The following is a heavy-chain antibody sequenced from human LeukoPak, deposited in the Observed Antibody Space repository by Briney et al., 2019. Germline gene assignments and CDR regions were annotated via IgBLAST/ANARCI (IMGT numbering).Heavy chain of an antibody. Sequence: PGGSLRLSCAASGFTYSGHNMHWVRQTPGEGLEWVTLISSDGNNKYYADSVKGRFTISRDNSKNTLYLQMSSLRAEDTAVYYCARDQGYTYGHSFDYWGQGTLVTVSS. J-gene: IGHJ4*02. CDR3: ARDQGYTYGHSFDY. CDR2: ISSDGNNK. D-gene: IGHD5-18*01. CDR1: GFTYSGHN. V-gene: IGHV3-30-3*01.